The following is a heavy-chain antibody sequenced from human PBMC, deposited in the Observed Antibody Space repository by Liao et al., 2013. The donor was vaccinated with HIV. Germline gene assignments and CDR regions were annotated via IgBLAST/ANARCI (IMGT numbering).Heavy chain of an antibody. Sequence: QVQLQESGPGLVKPSETLSLTCTVSSVAISRYYWSWIRQPPGKGLEWIGRIYTSGSTNYSPSLKSRVTISLDTSKNQFSLKLSSVTAADTAVYYCARDRFWYFDLVGPWHPGHCLL. CDR2: IYTSGST. J-gene: IGHJ2*01. CDR3: ARDRFWYFDL. CDR1: SVAISRYY. V-gene: IGHV4-4*07.